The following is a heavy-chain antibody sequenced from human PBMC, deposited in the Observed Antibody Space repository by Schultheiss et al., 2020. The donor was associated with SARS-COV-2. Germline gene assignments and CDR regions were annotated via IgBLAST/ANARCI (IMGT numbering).Heavy chain of an antibody. CDR3: ARQGNYYDSSGSPADY. V-gene: IGHV5-51*01. CDR1: GYSFTTYW. J-gene: IGHJ4*02. Sequence: GESLKISCKGSGYSFTTYWIGWVRQTPGKGLEWMGIIYPGDSDTRYSPSFQGQVTISADKSISTAYLQWSSLKASDTAMYYCARQGNYYDSSGSPADYWGQGTLVTVSS. D-gene: IGHD3-22*01. CDR2: IYPGDSDT.